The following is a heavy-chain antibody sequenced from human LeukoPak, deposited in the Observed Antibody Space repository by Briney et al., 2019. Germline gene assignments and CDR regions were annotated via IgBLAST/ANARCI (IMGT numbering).Heavy chain of an antibody. D-gene: IGHD6-13*01. Sequence: SETLSLTCAVYGGSVSGYYWSWIRQPPGKGLEWIGEINQSGNTNYNSSLKSRVTISVDTSKNWFSLRLSSVTAADTAVYYCARVRSSSWSDRNWFDPWGQGTLVTVSS. J-gene: IGHJ5*02. V-gene: IGHV4-34*01. CDR1: GGSVSGYY. CDR2: INQSGNT. CDR3: ARVRSSSWSDRNWFDP.